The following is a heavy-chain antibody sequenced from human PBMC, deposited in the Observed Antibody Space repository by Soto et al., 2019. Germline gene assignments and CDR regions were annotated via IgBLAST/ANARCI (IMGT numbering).Heavy chain of an antibody. Sequence: QVQLQESGPGLVKPSETLSLTCTVSGGSIRWGGFYWTWVRLHPGKGLEWIGYIYHTGATYYNPSLKSRVAISGDTSKNQFSLRLGSVTAADTAVYYCAREGNFYDGSACPGGFDYWGQGTLVTVSS. V-gene: IGHV4-31*03. D-gene: IGHD3-22*01. CDR1: GGSIRWGGFY. CDR3: AREGNFYDGSACPGGFDY. J-gene: IGHJ4*02. CDR2: IYHTGAT.